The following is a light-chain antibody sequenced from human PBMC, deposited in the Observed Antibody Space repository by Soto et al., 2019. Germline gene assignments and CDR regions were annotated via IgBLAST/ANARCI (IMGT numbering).Light chain of an antibody. CDR3: QSYDISLHNYV. J-gene: IGLJ1*01. V-gene: IGLV1-40*01. Sequence: QCVLTQPPSFSVAPGQRVSISCTGSSSNIGAPYDVHWYQHLPGTAPKLLIYGDNNRPSGVPDRFSGSKSGTSASLAITRLQAEDEADYYCQSYDISLHNYVYGTGTKV. CDR2: GDN. CDR1: SSNIGAPYD.